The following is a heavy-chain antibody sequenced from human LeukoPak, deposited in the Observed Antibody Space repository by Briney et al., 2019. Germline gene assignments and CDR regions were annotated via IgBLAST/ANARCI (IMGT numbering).Heavy chain of an antibody. D-gene: IGHD3-3*02. Sequence: SETLSLTCAVYGGSFSGYYWGWIRQPPGKGLEWIGEINHSGSTNYNPSLKSRVTISVDTSKNQFSLKLSSVTAADTAVYYCARLAGGPYNWFDPWGQGTLVTVSS. J-gene: IGHJ5*02. CDR2: INHSGST. CDR3: ARLAGGPYNWFDP. V-gene: IGHV4-34*01. CDR1: GGSFSGYY.